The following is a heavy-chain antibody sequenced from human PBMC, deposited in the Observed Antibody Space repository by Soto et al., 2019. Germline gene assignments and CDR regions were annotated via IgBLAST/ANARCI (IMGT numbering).Heavy chain of an antibody. D-gene: IGHD6-19*01. CDR2: ISDVGGSA. Sequence: GGSLRLSCAASGFTFRNYAMTWVRQAPGKGLEWVSAISDVGGSAYYADSVKGRFTISRDNSKNTLYLQMSSLRAEDTAVYYCAKTPLSRWSSGWFGTYYFDYWGQGTLVTVSS. CDR1: GFTFRNYA. V-gene: IGHV3-23*01. CDR3: AKTPLSRWSSGWFGTYYFDY. J-gene: IGHJ4*02.